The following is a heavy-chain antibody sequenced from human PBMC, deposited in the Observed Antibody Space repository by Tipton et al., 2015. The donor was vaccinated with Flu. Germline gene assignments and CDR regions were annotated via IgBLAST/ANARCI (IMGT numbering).Heavy chain of an antibody. J-gene: IGHJ4*02. V-gene: IGHV3-7*01. CDR1: GFIFSDYW. CDR3: TRRLVED. Sequence: SLRLSCVASGFIFSDYWTAWVRQAPGKGLEWVANINYDGSTIYYVDSVKGRFTISRDNAKTSLYLQMNNLRAEDTAVYYCTRRLVEDWGQGTQVTVSS. CDR2: INYDGSTI.